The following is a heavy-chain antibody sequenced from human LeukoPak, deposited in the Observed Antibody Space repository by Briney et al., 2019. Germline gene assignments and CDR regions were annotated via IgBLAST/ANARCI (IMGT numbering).Heavy chain of an antibody. CDR3: ARGHRQWLVSYFDY. V-gene: IGHV4-4*07. J-gene: IGHJ4*02. CDR1: GGSITTYF. CDR2: IYSSGST. Sequence: SETLSLTCTVSGGSITTYFWNWIRQPAGKGLEWIGRIYSSGSTNHSPSLKSRVTMSVDTSKNQFSLKLRSVTAADTAVYYCARGHRQWLVSYFDYWGQGTLVTVSS. D-gene: IGHD6-19*01.